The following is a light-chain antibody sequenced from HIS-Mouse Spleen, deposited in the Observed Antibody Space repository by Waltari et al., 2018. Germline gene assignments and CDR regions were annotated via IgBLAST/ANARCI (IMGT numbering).Light chain of an antibody. J-gene: IGKJ3*01. Sequence: DSQMTQSPSSLSASVGDRVTSTCQASQDISNYLNWYQQKPGKAPKLLFYDASNLETGVPSRFSGSGSGTDFTFTISSLQPEDIATYYCQQYDNLHRLTFGPGTKVDIK. CDR1: QDISNY. CDR2: DAS. V-gene: IGKV1-33*01. CDR3: QQYDNLHRLT.